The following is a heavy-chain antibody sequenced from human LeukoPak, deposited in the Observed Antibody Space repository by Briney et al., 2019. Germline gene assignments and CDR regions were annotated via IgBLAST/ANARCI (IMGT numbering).Heavy chain of an antibody. J-gene: IGHJ3*02. V-gene: IGHV1-24*01. CDR1: GYTFTGYY. CDR3: ATWYYSFSTGAFDI. D-gene: IGHD3-10*01. Sequence: ASVKVSCKASGYTFTGYYMHWVRQAPGKGLEWMGGFDPEDGETIYAQKFQGRVTMTEDTSTDTAYMELSSLRSEDTAVYYCATWYYSFSTGAFDIWGQGTMVTVSS. CDR2: FDPEDGET.